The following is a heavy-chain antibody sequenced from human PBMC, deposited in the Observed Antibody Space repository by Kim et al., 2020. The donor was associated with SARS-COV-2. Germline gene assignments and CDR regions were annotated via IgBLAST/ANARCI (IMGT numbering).Heavy chain of an antibody. J-gene: IGHJ6*02. CDR1: GFTFSGYA. CDR3: ARRSHWNYGSSLDV. CDR2: ISYDGSNE. D-gene: IGHD1-1*01. V-gene: IGHV3-30*04. Sequence: GGSLRLSCAASGFTFSGYALHWVRQPPGKGLEWVAVISYDGSNEYYADSVKGRFSISRDNSKSTLCLQMNSLRAEDTAVYYCARRSHWNYGSSLDVWGQGTTVTVSS.